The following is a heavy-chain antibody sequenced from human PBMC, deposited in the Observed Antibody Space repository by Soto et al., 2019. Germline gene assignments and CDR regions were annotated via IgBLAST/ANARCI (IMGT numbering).Heavy chain of an antibody. CDR3: ARAHYGDYGYGMDV. Sequence: QLQLQESGSGLVKPSQTLSLTCAVSGGSISSGGYSWSWIRQPPGKGREWIGYIYHSGSTYYNPSLESRATISVARSKNQFSLKMSSVTAADTAVYYCARAHYGDYGYGMDVWGQGTTVTVSS. J-gene: IGHJ6*02. CDR2: IYHSGST. CDR1: GGSISSGGYS. V-gene: IGHV4-30-2*01. D-gene: IGHD4-17*01.